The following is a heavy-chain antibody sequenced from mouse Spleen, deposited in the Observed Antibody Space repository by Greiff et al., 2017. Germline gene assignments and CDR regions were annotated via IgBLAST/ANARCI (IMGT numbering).Heavy chain of an antibody. CDR2: IDPSASYT. D-gene: IGHD1-1*01. CDR3: ARRLITTVVARGYFDV. V-gene: IGHV1-69*01. CDR1: GYTFTSYW. J-gene: IGHJ1*03. Sequence: QVQLQPPGAELVMPGASVKLSCKASGYTFTSYWMHWVKQRPGQGLEWIGEIDPSASYTNYNQKFKGKATLTVDKSSSTAYMQLSSLTSEDSAVYYCARRLITTVVARGYFDVWGTGTTVTVSS.